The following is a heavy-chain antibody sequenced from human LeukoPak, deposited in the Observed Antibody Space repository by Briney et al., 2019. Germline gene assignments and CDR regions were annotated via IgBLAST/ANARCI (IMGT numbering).Heavy chain of an antibody. Sequence: GGSLRLSCAASGFTFSSYGMHWVRQAPGKGLEWVASIRYDGSNKYYADSVKGRFTISRDNSKSTLYLQMNSLRAEDTAVYYCARGKTGSYYSRSYYMDVWGKGTTVTISS. D-gene: IGHD3-10*01. CDR2: IRYDGSNK. CDR1: GFTFSSYG. J-gene: IGHJ6*03. V-gene: IGHV3-30*02. CDR3: ARGKTGSYYSRSYYMDV.